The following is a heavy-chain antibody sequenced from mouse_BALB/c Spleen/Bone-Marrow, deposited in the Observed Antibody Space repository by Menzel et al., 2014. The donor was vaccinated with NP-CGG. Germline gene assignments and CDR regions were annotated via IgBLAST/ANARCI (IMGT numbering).Heavy chain of an antibody. CDR1: SYTFSSYW. CDR3: AREGLSDFFAY. J-gene: IGHJ3*01. V-gene: IGHV1-9*01. Sequence: VKLLESGAELMKPGASVNISCKATSYTFSSYWIEWVKQRPGHGLEWIGDILPGSNGANYNEKFKGKATFTADTSSNTVYMEIDSLTSEDSAVYYCAREGLSDFFAYWGQGTLVTVSA. CDR2: ILPGSNGA. D-gene: IGHD3-1*01.